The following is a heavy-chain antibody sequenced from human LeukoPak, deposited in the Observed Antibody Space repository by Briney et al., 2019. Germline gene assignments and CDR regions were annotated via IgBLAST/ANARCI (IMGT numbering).Heavy chain of an antibody. D-gene: IGHD3-22*01. J-gene: IGHJ4*02. CDR3: AGDRYYYDSSGYYRFDY. Sequence: GGSLRLSCAASGFTFSSYAMHWVRQAPGKGLEWVAVISYDGSNKYYADSVEGRFTISRDNSKNTLYLQMNSLRAEDTAVYYCAGDRYYYDSSGYYRFDYWGQGTLVTVSS. V-gene: IGHV3-30-3*01. CDR2: ISYDGSNK. CDR1: GFTFSSYA.